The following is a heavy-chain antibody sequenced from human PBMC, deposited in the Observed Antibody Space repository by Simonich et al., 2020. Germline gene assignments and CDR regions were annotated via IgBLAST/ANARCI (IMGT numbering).Heavy chain of an antibody. D-gene: IGHD1-26*01. J-gene: IGHJ6*03. V-gene: IGHV1-2*02. CDR2: INTTRGGT. CDR3: ARDLRGSYYYYYYMDV. CDR1: GYTFTGYY. Sequence: QVQLVQSGAEVKKPGASVKVSCKASGYTFTGYYMHWVRQAPGQGLAWMGWINTTRGGTNYEQKFQGRITITRDTSISTAYMELSRLRSDDTAVYYCARDLRGSYYYYYYMDVWGKGTTVTVSS.